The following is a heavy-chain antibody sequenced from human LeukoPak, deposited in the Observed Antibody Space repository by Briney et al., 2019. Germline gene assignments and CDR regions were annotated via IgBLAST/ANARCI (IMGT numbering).Heavy chain of an antibody. CDR2: IWYDGSNK. V-gene: IGHV3-33*06. D-gene: IGHD2-15*01. Sequence: GGSLRLSCAASGFTFNSYGMHWVRQAPGKGLEWVAVIWYDGSNKYYADSVKGRFTISRDNSKNTLYLQMNSLRAEDTAVYYCAKDGYCSGGSCYLYMDVWGKGTTVTVSS. CDR1: GFTFNSYG. CDR3: AKDGYCSGGSCYLYMDV. J-gene: IGHJ6*03.